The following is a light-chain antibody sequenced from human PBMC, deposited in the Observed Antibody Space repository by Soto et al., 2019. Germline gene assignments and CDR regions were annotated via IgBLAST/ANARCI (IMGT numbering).Light chain of an antibody. CDR3: QQYHSYPLT. V-gene: IGKV1-5*03. CDR2: KAS. Sequence: DIQMTQSPSTLSASLGDRITITFRASQSIGSWLAWYQQKPGKAPKLLIYKASGLESGVPSRFSGSGSGTEFTLAISSLQPDDFATYYCQQYHSYPLTFGGGTKVDIK. J-gene: IGKJ4*01. CDR1: QSIGSW.